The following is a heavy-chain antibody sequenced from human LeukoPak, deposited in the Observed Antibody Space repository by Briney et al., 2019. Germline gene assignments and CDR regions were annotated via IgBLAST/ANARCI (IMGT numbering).Heavy chain of an antibody. CDR1: GGTFTSYA. V-gene: IGHV7-4-1*02. Sequence: ASVTLTCKASGGTFTSYAISWQRQAPGPGLEWRGGININTGSPKKDQAVTGRIGFSFARSICTEYLHLRRLDPEDTAVSYCARDDSNGGIDYWGQGELVTVSS. CDR3: ARDDSNGGIDY. J-gene: IGHJ4*02. CDR2: ININTGSP. D-gene: IGHD3-22*01.